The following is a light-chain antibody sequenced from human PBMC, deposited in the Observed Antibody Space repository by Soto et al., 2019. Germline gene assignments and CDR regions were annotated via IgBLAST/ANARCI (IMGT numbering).Light chain of an antibody. CDR1: QSISTW. V-gene: IGKV1-5*03. CDR3: QQYNSDSYT. J-gene: IGKJ2*01. Sequence: DIQMTQSPSTLSASVGDRVTITCRASQSISTWLAWYQQKPGKAPKLLIYKASSLESGVPSRFSGSGSGTEFTLTISSLQPDDFATYYCQQYNSDSYTFGHGTKLEIK. CDR2: KAS.